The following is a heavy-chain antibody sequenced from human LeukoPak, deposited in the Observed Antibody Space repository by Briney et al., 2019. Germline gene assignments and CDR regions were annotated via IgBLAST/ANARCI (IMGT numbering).Heavy chain of an antibody. CDR1: GFTFSNYE. J-gene: IGHJ5*01. CDR3: VRDRVNSGTPPRFDS. CDR2: ISAGGGTM. V-gene: IGHV3-48*03. Sequence: PGGSLRLSCAASGFTFSNYEMNWVRQAPGKGLEWVSHISAGGGTMYYADSVKGRFTISRDNAKNSLYLQMNSLRVEDTAVYYCVRDRVNSGTPPRFDSWGPGTRVTVSS. D-gene: IGHD3-10*01.